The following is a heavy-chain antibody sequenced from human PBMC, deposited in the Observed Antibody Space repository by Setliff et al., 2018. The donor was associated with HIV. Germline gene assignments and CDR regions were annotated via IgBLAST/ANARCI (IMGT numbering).Heavy chain of an antibody. D-gene: IGHD3-10*01. CDR2: MKSKADGGAT. CDR3: TTDLIIRGVIIDGALR. J-gene: IGHJ4*02. CDR1: GITFGNAW. Sequence: GGSLRLSCAVSGITFGNAWRSWVRQAPGKGLEWVGRMKSKADGGATDYAAPVKGRFSISRDDPKNMLYLQMNSLETEDTAVYYCTTDLIIRGVIIDGALRWGQGTLVTVSS. V-gene: IGHV3-15*01.